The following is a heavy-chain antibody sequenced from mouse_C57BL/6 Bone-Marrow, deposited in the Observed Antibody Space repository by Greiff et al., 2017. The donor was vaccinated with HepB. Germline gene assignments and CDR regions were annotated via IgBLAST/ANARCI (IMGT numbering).Heavy chain of an antibody. CDR2: INPSTGGT. D-gene: IGHD1-1*01. Sequence: VQLKQSGPELVKPGASVKISCKASGYSFTGYYMNWVKQSPEKSLEWIGEINPSTGGTTYNQKFKAKATLTVDKSSSTAYMQLKSLTSEDSAVYYCASSKIYYYGKNFDYWGQGTTLTVSS. J-gene: IGHJ2*01. V-gene: IGHV1-42*01. CDR3: ASSKIYYYGKNFDY. CDR1: GYSFTGYY.